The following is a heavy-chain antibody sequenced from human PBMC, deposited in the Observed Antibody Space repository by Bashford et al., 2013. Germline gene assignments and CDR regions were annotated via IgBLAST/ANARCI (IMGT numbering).Heavy chain of an antibody. Sequence: GESLKISCKGAGYTFTTYWIGWVRQMPGKGLEWMGIIDPRDSDIRYSPSFQGQVTISADKSISTAYLQWSSLKASDTAMYYCASRSSSHTPAFDIWGQGTMVTVSS. J-gene: IGHJ3*02. D-gene: IGHD6-13*01. CDR3: ASRSSSHTPAFDI. V-gene: IGHV5-51*01. CDR1: GYTFTTYW. CDR2: IDPRDSDI.